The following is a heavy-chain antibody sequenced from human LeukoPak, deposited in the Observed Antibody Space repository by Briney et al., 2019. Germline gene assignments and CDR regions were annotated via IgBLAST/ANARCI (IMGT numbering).Heavy chain of an antibody. D-gene: IGHD3-10*01. CDR3: AKDYHTMVRGGFDY. CDR2: IRYDGSNK. CDR1: GFTFSSYG. Sequence: GGSLRLSCAASGFTFSSYGMHWVRQAPGKGLERVAFIRYDGSNKYYADSVKGRFTISRDNSKNTLYLQMNSLRAEDTAVYYCAKDYHTMVRGGFDYWGQGTLVTVSS. J-gene: IGHJ4*02. V-gene: IGHV3-30*02.